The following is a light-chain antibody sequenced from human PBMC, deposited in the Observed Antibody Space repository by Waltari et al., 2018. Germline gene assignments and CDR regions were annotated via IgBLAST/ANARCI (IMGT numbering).Light chain of an antibody. CDR2: KAS. J-gene: IGKJ4*01. Sequence: DIQMTQSPSTLSASVGDRFTITCRASQSISKCLAWSQQKPGKAPKLLIYKASTLESGVPSRCSGSGSGTEFTLTISSLQPDDFATYYCQQYNSYSLLTFGGGTKVEIK. CDR1: QSISKC. CDR3: QQYNSYSLLT. V-gene: IGKV1-5*03.